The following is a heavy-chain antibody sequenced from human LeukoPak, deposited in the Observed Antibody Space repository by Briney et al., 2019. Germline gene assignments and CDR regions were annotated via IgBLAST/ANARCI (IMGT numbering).Heavy chain of an antibody. J-gene: IGHJ4*02. CDR3: ARDEGY. V-gene: IGHV3-23*01. CDR2: IYENGGTT. CDR1: GFTFRSHA. Sequence: GGSLRLSCVGSGFTFRSHAMSWVRQAPEKGLEFVSGIYENGGTTYYADSVKGRFSISRDNAKNSLYLQMNSLRDEDTAVYYCARDEGYWGQGTLVTVSS.